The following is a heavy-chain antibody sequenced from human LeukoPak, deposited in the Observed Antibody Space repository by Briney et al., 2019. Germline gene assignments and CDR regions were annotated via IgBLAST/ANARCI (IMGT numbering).Heavy chain of an antibody. CDR2: ISYDGSNK. CDR3: AKGWLRLSAFDI. Sequence: GGSLRLSCAASGFTFSRYAMHWVRQAPGKGLEWVTIISYDGSNKYYADSVKGRFTISRDNSKNTLYLQMNSLRAEDTAVYYCAKGWLRLSAFDIWGQGTMVTVSS. CDR1: GFTFSRYA. J-gene: IGHJ3*02. D-gene: IGHD5-12*01. V-gene: IGHV3-30*04.